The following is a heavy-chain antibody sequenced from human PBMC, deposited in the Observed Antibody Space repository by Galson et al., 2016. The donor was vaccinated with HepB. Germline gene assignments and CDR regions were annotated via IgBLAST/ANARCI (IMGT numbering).Heavy chain of an antibody. D-gene: IGHD2-2*01. Sequence: SVKVSCKASGYTFSNYAMHWVRQAPGQGLEWMGWINGANGNTKYSQKFQGSVTITRDTSASTAYMELSNLKSEDTAVYYCARQGGDCSRTSCYYYYGMDVWGQGTTVIVSS. V-gene: IGHV1-3*01. J-gene: IGHJ6*02. CDR3: ARQGGDCSRTSCYYYYGMDV. CDR1: GYTFSNYA. CDR2: INGANGNT.